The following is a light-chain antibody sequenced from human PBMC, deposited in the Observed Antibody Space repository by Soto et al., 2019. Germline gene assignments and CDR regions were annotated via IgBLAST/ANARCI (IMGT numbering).Light chain of an antibody. CDR1: SSDVGAYDF. J-gene: IGLJ3*02. CDR3: CSYAGSSSAM. CDR2: DVT. Sequence: QSALTQPRSVSGSPGQSVTISCTGTSSDVGAYDFVSWNQQHPGKAPQLMIYDVTKRPSGVPDRFSGSKSGNTASLTISGLQAEDEADYYCCSYAGSSSAMFGGGTQLTVL. V-gene: IGLV2-11*01.